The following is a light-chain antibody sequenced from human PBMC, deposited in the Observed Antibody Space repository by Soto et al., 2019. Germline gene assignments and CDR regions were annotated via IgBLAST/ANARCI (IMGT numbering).Light chain of an antibody. CDR3: CSYTSSATYV. CDR1: SSDVGNYKY. V-gene: IGLV2-14*01. CDR2: EVS. Sequence: QSALTQPASVSGSPGHSITISCTGTSSDVGNYKYVSWYQQHPGKAPKLMIYEVSNRPSGVSNRFSGSKSGNTASLTISGLHAQDATASYCCSYTSSATYVFRTGSTVTV. J-gene: IGLJ1*01.